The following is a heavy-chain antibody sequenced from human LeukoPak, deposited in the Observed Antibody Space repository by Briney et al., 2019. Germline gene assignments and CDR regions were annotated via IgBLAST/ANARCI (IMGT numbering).Heavy chain of an antibody. J-gene: IGHJ4*02. D-gene: IGHD6-13*01. CDR1: GFTFSSYA. Sequence: GGSLRLSCAASGFTFSSYAMGWVRQAPGKGLEWVSGISGSGGSTYYADSVKGRFTISRDNSKNTLYLQMNSLRAEDTAVYYCAKSLQQLVRGYFDYWGQGTLVTVSS. CDR2: ISGSGGST. V-gene: IGHV3-23*01. CDR3: AKSLQQLVRGYFDY.